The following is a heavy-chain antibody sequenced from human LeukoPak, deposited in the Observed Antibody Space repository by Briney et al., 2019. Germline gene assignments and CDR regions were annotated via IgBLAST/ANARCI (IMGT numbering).Heavy chain of an antibody. CDR3: AKGLSGYSYGTDY. Sequence: HPGGSLRLSCAASGFPFSSYWMAWVRQAPGKGLEWVASIKQDGGETFYVDSVKGRFTISRDDAKNSLYLQMNSLRAEDTALYYCAKGLSGYSYGTDYWGQGTLVTVSS. CDR1: GFPFSSYW. CDR2: IKQDGGET. D-gene: IGHD5-18*01. V-gene: IGHV3-7*03. J-gene: IGHJ4*02.